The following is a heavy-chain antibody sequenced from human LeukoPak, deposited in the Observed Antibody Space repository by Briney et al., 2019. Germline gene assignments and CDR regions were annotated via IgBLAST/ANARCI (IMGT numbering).Heavy chain of an antibody. CDR2: IKQDGSEK. CDR3: AREVKWELPDY. J-gene: IGHJ4*02. Sequence: GGSLRLSCAASGFTFSSYWMSWVRQAPGKGLEWVANIKQDGSEKYYVDSVKGRFTISRDNAKNSLYLQMNSLRADDTAMYYCAREVKWELPDYWGQGTLVTVSS. V-gene: IGHV3-7*01. D-gene: IGHD1-26*01. CDR1: GFTFSSYW.